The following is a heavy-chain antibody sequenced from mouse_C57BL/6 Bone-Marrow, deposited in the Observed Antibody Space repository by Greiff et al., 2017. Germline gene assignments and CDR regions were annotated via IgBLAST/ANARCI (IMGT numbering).Heavy chain of an antibody. Sequence: VQLQQSGPELVKPGASVKISCKASGYSFTDYNMNWVKQSNGQSLEWIGVINPNYGTTSYNQKFKGKATLTVDQSSSTAYMQLTSLTSEDSAVYYCAGFPYYYGSSYVNWYFDVWGTGTTVTVSS. CDR1: GYSFTDYN. V-gene: IGHV1-39*01. CDR3: AGFPYYYGSSYVNWYFDV. D-gene: IGHD1-1*01. J-gene: IGHJ1*03. CDR2: INPNYGTT.